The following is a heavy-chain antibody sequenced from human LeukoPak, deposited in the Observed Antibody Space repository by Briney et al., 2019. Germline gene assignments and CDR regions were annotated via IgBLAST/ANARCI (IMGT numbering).Heavy chain of an antibody. CDR2: IYYSGST. V-gene: IGHV4-31*03. D-gene: IGHD3-10*01. Sequence: PSETLSLTCTVSGGSISSGGYYWSWIRQHPGKGLEWIGYIYYSGSTYYNPSLKSRVTISVDTSKNQFSLKLSSVTAADTAVYYCARGQEGESMVRGVVTRLNWFDPWGQGTLVTVSS. CDR3: ARGQEGESMVRGVVTRLNWFDP. J-gene: IGHJ5*02. CDR1: GGSISSGGYY.